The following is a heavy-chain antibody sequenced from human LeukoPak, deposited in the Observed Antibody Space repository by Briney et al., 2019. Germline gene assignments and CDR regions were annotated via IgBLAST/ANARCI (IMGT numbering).Heavy chain of an antibody. V-gene: IGHV4-30-2*01. CDR2: IYYSGST. J-gene: IGHJ4*02. Sequence: SETLSLTCAVSGGSISTGGYSWSWIRQPPGKGLEWIGYIYYSGSTYYNPSLKSRVTISVDRSKNQFSLKLTSVTAAGTAVYYCARSGYYGSGSFSNFDYWGQGTLVTVSS. CDR3: ARSGYYGSGSFSNFDY. CDR1: GGSISTGGYS. D-gene: IGHD3-10*01.